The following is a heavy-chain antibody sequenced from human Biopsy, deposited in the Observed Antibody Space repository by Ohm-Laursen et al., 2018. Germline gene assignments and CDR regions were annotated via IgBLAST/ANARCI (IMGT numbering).Heavy chain of an antibody. Sequence: GSSVKVSCKVSGGTFSNSAISWVRRAPGQGLEWMGGIITFFRTVNYAQNFQGRLTITADEFTDTAYMELRSLRSEDTAVYYCAPQTPRDPDILTGAYHYDMAVWGQGTTVTVSS. CDR1: GGTFSNSA. D-gene: IGHD3-9*01. CDR2: IITFFRTV. V-gene: IGHV1-69*01. J-gene: IGHJ6*02. CDR3: APQTPRDPDILTGAYHYDMAV.